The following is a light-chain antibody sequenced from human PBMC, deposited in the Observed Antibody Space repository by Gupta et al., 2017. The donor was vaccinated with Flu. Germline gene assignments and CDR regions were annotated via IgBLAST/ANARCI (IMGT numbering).Light chain of an antibody. CDR2: DAS. CDR1: QSVGNS. V-gene: IGKV3-11*01. CDR3: KKRSNGHPLT. J-gene: IGKJ3*01. Sequence: ELVLTQSPATLPLSPGERATLACRASQSVGNSLAWYQQKPGQAPRLLIYDASNRATGIPARFSGSGSGTDFTLTISSLEPEDFAVYYCKKRSNGHPLTFGPGTKVDVK.